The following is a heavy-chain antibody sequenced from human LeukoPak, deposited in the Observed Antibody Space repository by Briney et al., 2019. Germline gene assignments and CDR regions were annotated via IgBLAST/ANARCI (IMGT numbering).Heavy chain of an antibody. D-gene: IGHD3-9*01. V-gene: IGHV1-69*13. CDR1: GGTFSSYA. Sequence: GASVKVSCKASGGTFSSYAISWVRQAPGQGLEWMGGIIPIFGTANYAQKFQGRVTITADESTSTAYMELSSLRSEDTAVYYCASSPQEAEYDILTGYPNFDYWGQGTLVTVSS. CDR3: ASSPQEAEYDILTGYPNFDY. CDR2: IIPIFGTA. J-gene: IGHJ4*02.